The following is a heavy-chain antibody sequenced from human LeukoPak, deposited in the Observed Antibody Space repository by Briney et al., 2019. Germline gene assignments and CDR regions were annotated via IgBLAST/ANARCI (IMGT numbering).Heavy chain of an antibody. CDR1: GFTVSSNY. D-gene: IGHD4-17*01. Sequence: PGGSLRLSCAASGFTVSSNYMSWVRQAPGKGLEWVSVIYSGGSTYYADSVKGRFTISRDNSKNTLYLQMNSLRAEDTAVYYCARDPFRTTVTKGEGDYWGQGTLVTVSS. V-gene: IGHV3-53*01. CDR2: IYSGGST. J-gene: IGHJ4*02. CDR3: ARDPFRTTVTKGEGDY.